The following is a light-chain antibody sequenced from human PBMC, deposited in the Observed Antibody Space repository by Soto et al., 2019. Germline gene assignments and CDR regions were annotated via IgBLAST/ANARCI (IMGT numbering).Light chain of an antibody. CDR3: QHYNEWPLT. CDR1: QTVSNN. V-gene: IGKV3-15*01. CDR2: FAS. Sequence: ERVMTQFPATLSVSPGAKATLSCRASQTVSNNLAWYQQKPGQAPRLLIYFASTRATGVPARFSDSGSGTDFTLTISNLQSEDSAVYYCQHYNEWPLTFGGGTKLETK. J-gene: IGKJ4*01.